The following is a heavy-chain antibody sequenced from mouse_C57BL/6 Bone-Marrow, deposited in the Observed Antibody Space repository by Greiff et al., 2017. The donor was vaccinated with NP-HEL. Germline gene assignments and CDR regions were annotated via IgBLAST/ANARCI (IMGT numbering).Heavy chain of an antibody. V-gene: IGHV1-4*01. J-gene: IGHJ1*03. D-gene: IGHD1-1*01. Sequence: QVQLQQSGAELARPGASVKMSCKASGYTFTSYSMHWVQQRPGQGLEWIGYINPSSGYTKYIQKFKDKATLTADKSSSIAYMQLSSLTSEDSAVYCCARALHYCGSSYRYFDVWGTGTTVTVAS. CDR2: INPSSGYT. CDR1: GYTFTSYS. CDR3: ARALHYCGSSYRYFDV.